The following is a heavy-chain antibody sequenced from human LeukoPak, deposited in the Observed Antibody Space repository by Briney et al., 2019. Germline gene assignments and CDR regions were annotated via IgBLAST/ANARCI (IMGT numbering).Heavy chain of an antibody. CDR3: AKESSDYDSSGYYRYFDY. CDR1: GFTFSSYG. Sequence: GGSLRLSGAASGFTFSSYGMHWVRQAPGKGLEWVAVIWYDGSNKYYADSVKGRFTISRDNSKNTLYLQMNSLRAEDTAVYYCAKESSDYDSSGYYRYFDYWGQGTLVTVSS. V-gene: IGHV3-33*06. D-gene: IGHD3-22*01. CDR2: IWYDGSNK. J-gene: IGHJ4*02.